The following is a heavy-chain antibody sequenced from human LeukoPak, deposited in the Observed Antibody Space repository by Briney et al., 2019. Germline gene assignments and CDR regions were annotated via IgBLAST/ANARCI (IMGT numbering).Heavy chain of an antibody. V-gene: IGHV4-39*01. D-gene: IGHD3-10*01. CDR1: GGSISSNSYY. J-gene: IGHJ5*02. CDR3: ARNRYYYGSRNYGVPNWFDP. CDR2: IYYSGST. Sequence: SETLSLTCTVSGGSISSNSYYWGWIRQPPGKGLEWIGSIYYSGSTYYKPSLKSRVTISVHTSKNQFSLRLSSVTAADTAVYYCARNRYYYGSRNYGVPNWFDPWGQGTLVTVSS.